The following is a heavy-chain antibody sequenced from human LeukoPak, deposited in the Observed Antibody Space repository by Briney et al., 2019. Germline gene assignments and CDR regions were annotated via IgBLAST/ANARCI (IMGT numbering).Heavy chain of an antibody. V-gene: IGHV3-11*04. CDR3: ARAGYGDRPYYYYMDV. Sequence: GGSLRLSRAASGFTFSDYYMSWIRQAPGKGLEWVSYISSSGSTIYYADSVKGRFTISRDNAKNSLYLQMNSLRAEDTAVYYCARAGYGDRPYYYYMDVWGKGTTVTVPS. J-gene: IGHJ6*03. CDR2: ISSSGSTI. CDR1: GFTFSDYY. D-gene: IGHD4-17*01.